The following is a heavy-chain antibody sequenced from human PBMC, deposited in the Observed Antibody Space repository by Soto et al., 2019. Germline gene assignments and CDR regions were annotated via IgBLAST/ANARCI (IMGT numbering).Heavy chain of an antibody. J-gene: IGHJ5*02. V-gene: IGHV4-4*07. Sequence: SETLSLTCTVSGGSISSYYWSWIRQPAGKGLEWIGRTYTSGSTNYNPSLKSRVTMSVDTSKNQFSLKLSSVTAADTAVYYCARAITMIVVGDNWFDPWGQGTLVTVSS. CDR2: TYTSGST. CDR3: ARAITMIVVGDNWFDP. D-gene: IGHD3-22*01. CDR1: GGSISSYY.